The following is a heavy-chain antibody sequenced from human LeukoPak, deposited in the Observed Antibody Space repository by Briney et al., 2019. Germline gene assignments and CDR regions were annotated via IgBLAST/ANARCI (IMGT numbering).Heavy chain of an antibody. CDR2: INHSGST. J-gene: IGHJ4*02. CDR1: GGSFSGYY. D-gene: IGHD6-13*01. CDR3: ARAGSGWYGGRLFEF. V-gene: IGHV4-34*01. Sequence: SETLSLTCAVYGGSFSGYYWSWIRRPPGKGLEWIGEINHSGSTNYNPSLKSRVTISVDTSKNQFSLKLSSVTAADTAVYYCARAGSGWYGGRLFEFWGPGALVAVSS.